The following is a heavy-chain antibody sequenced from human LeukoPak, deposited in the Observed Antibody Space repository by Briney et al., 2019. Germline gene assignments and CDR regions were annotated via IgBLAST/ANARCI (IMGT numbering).Heavy chain of an antibody. CDR1: GYTLTGYY. CDR3: ASYWSTSGNSYYYYYMDV. CDR2: INPNSGGT. J-gene: IGHJ6*03. D-gene: IGHD2-2*01. V-gene: IGHV1-2*02. Sequence: ASVKVSCKASGYTLTGYYMHWVRQAPGQGLEWMGWINPNSGGTNYAQKFQGRVTMTRDTSISTAYMELSRLRSDDTAVYYCASYWSTSGNSYYYYYMDVWGKGTTVTVSS.